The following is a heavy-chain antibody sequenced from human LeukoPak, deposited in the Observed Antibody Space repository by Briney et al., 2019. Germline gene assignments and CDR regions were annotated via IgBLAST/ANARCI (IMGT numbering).Heavy chain of an antibody. Sequence: GGSLRLSCAASGFTFDDYAMHWVRQAPGKGLEWVSGISWNSGSIGYADSVKGRFTISRDNAKNSLYLQMNSLRAEDTALYYCAKDIGGEYYYGSGSCDYWGQGTLVTVSS. J-gene: IGHJ4*02. V-gene: IGHV3-9*01. CDR2: ISWNSGSI. CDR3: AKDIGGEYYYGSGSCDY. D-gene: IGHD3-10*01. CDR1: GFTFDDYA.